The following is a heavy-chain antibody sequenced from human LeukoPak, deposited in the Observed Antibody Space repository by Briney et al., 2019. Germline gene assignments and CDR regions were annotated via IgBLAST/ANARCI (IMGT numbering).Heavy chain of an antibody. Sequence: SETLSLTCTVSGGSISSHYSNWMRHSQVTGLAWIGAISNSWSTSYNPSLTSQVTISIATSKNQFSLKLSSVTAADTAVYYCGRDALVGYFSYYYMDVWGKGTTVTVSS. D-gene: IGHD2-15*01. CDR2: ISNSWST. CDR3: GRDALVGYFSYYYMDV. CDR1: GGSISSHY. J-gene: IGHJ6*03. V-gene: IGHV4-59*11.